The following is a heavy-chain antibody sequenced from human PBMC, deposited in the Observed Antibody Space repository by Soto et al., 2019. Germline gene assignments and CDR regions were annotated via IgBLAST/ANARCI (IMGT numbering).Heavy chain of an antibody. V-gene: IGHV3-30-3*01. CDR2: MSYDGSNK. J-gene: IGHJ6*02. CDR3: ARTRGAYYDFWSGPRSTYYYYSMDV. CDR1: GFTFSTYT. Sequence: QVHLVESGGGVVQPGRSLRLSCAASGFTFSTYTMHWVRQAPGKGLEWVAVMSYDGSNKYYADSVKGRFTVSRDNSKKTLYLQMNSLRAKDTAVYYCARTRGAYYDFWSGPRSTYYYYSMDVWGQGTTVTVSS. D-gene: IGHD3-3*01.